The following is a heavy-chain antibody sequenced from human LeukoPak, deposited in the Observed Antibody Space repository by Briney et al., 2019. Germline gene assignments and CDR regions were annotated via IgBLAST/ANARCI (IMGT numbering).Heavy chain of an antibody. CDR1: GYSISSGYY. J-gene: IGHJ4*02. Sequence: PSETLSLTCVVSGYSISSGYYWGWIRQPPGKGLEWIGEINHSGSTNYNPSLKSRVTISVDTSKNQFSLKMCSVTAADTAVYYCARMPKGARWQNGIDYWGQGTLVTVSS. V-gene: IGHV4-38-2*01. CDR2: INHSGST. CDR3: ARMPKGARWQNGIDY. D-gene: IGHD4-23*01.